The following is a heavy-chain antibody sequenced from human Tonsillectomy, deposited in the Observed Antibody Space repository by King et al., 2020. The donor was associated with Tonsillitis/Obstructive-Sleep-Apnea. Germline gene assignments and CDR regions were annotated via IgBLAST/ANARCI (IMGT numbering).Heavy chain of an antibody. CDR2: IDPTDSYT. Sequence: QLVQSGAEVKKPGESLRISCKGSGYRFINYWITWVRQMPGKGLEWMGRIDPTDSYTNYNPSFQGHVTISADKSISTAYLQWSSLKASDTAMYYCAIIPYASYGMDVWGLGTTVTVSS. V-gene: IGHV5-10-1*03. CDR3: AIIPYASYGMDV. D-gene: IGHD2-8*01. CDR1: GYRFINYW. J-gene: IGHJ6*02.